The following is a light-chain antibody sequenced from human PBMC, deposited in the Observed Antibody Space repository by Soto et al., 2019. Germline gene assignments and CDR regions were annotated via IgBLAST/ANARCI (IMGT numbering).Light chain of an antibody. Sequence: DIQMTQSPSTLYASVGDRVTITCRASQSISSWLAWYQQKPGKAPKLLIYDASSLESGVPSRFSGSGSGTEFTLTISSLQPDDFATYYCQQHNSFPTFGQGTKVEIK. CDR1: QSISSW. CDR3: QQHNSFPT. V-gene: IGKV1-5*01. J-gene: IGKJ1*01. CDR2: DAS.